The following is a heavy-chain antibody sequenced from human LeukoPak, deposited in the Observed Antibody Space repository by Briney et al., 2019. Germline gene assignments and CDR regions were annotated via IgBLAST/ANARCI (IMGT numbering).Heavy chain of an antibody. Sequence: GGSLRLSCAASGFTFSSYSMNWVRQAPGKGLEWVSSISSSSSYIYYADSVKGRFTISRDNAKNSLYLQMNSLRAEDTAVYYCVTCFAYYYYYGMDVWGQGTTVTVSS. CDR1: GFTFSSYS. CDR2: ISSSSSYI. D-gene: IGHD2-2*01. V-gene: IGHV3-21*01. J-gene: IGHJ6*02. CDR3: VTCFAYYYYYGMDV.